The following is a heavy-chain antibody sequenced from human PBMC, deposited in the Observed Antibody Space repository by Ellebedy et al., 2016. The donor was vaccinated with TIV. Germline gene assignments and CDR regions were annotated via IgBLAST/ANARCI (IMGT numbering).Heavy chain of an antibody. CDR3: VRDGGRDGYTYWYFEL. Sequence: GESLKISCAASGNTFSSYNMNWVRQAPGKGLQWVSYISTTSSNIYYADSVKGRFTISRDNAKNSLTLQMDSLRDEDTAVYYCVRDGGRDGYTYWYFELWGRGTLVTVSS. V-gene: IGHV3-48*02. J-gene: IGHJ2*01. CDR2: ISTTSSNI. D-gene: IGHD5-24*01. CDR1: GNTFSSYN.